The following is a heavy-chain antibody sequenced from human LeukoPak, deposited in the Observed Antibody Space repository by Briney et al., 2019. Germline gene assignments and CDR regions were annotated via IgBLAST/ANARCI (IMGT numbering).Heavy chain of an antibody. CDR2: TYTSGDT. J-gene: IGHJ4*02. CDR3: TIGATSGSLAH. CDR1: GASISDNY. D-gene: IGHD6-13*01. V-gene: IGHV4-4*07. Sequence: SETLSLTCTVSGASISDNYWSWSRQPAGKALEWIGRTYTSGDTNYNPSLKSRVRVSVDTSKNQFSLNMRYVTAADTAVYYCTIGATSGSLAHGGAGILVTVSS.